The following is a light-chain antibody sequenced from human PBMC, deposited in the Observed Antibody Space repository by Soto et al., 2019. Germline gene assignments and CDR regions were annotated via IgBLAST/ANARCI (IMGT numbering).Light chain of an antibody. V-gene: IGLV2-11*01. CDR3: CSYAGIYTFDYV. Sequence: QSVLTQPRSVSGSPGQSVTISCTGTSSDVGGYNYVSWYQQHPGKAPKLMIYDVSKRPSGVPDRFSGSKSGNTASLTISGLQAEDEADYCCCSYAGIYTFDYVFGTGINVAVL. J-gene: IGLJ1*01. CDR2: DVS. CDR1: SSDVGGYNY.